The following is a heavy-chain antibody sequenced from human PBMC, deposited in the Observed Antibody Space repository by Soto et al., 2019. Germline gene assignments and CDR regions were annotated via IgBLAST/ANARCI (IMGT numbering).Heavy chain of an antibody. D-gene: IGHD3-10*01. CDR1: GDSISSGNYY. CDR3: ARVPKGSGTYFNSYYVMDV. CDR2: INYSGRT. V-gene: IGHV4-30-4*01. Sequence: QVQLQESGPGLVKPSQTLSLSCTLSGDSISSGNYYWGWIRHSPGKGMEWLAYINYSGRTYCHQSLSGRITRSVDTWKNQFSLKLRSVTAADTAVYYCARVPKGSGTYFNSYYVMDVWGQGTTVTVSS. J-gene: IGHJ6*02.